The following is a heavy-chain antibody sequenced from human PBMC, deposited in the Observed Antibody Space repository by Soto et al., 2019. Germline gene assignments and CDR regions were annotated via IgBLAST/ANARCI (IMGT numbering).Heavy chain of an antibody. D-gene: IGHD6-13*01. J-gene: IGHJ4*02. CDR1: GGTFSGYY. V-gene: IGHV4-34*01. CDR3: ARGGMYNY. CDR2: INHSGST. Sequence: LSLTCAVYGGTFSGYYWSWIRQPPGKGLEWIGEINHSGSTNYNPSLKSRVTISVDTSKNQFSLKLSSVTAADTAVYYCARGGMYNYWGQGTLVTVSS.